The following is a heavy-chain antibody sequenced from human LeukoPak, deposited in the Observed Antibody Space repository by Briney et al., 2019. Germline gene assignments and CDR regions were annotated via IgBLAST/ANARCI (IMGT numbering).Heavy chain of an antibody. CDR2: IIPIFGTA. Sequence: ASVKVSCKASGGTFSSYAISWVRQAPGQGLEWMGGIIPIFGTANYAQKFQGRVTITADKSTSTAYMEPSSLRSEDTAVYYCARGGRYAPGRYYYYGMDVWGKGTTVTVSS. D-gene: IGHD3-16*01. CDR1: GGTFSSYA. CDR3: ARGGRYAPGRYYYYGMDV. J-gene: IGHJ6*04. V-gene: IGHV1-69*06.